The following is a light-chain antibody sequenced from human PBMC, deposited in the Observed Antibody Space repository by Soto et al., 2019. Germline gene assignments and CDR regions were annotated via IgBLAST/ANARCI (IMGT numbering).Light chain of an antibody. V-gene: IGLV2-8*01. CDR2: DVS. Sequence: QSVLTQPASVSGSPGQSITISCTGTSSDVGGYNYVSWYQQHPGKAPKLMIYDVSNRPSGVPDRFSGSKSGNTASLTVSGLQAEDDADDSCSSYAGSNNRYVFGTGTKVTVL. CDR3: SSYAGSNNRYV. CDR1: SSDVGGYNY. J-gene: IGLJ1*01.